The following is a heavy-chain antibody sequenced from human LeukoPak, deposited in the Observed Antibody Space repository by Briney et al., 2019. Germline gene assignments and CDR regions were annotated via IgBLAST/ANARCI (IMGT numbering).Heavy chain of an antibody. V-gene: IGHV1-8*03. CDR3: ATAPEIVDPNC. Sequence: ASVKVSCKASGYTFTSYGISWVRQATGQGLEWMGWMNPNSGNTGYAQKFQGRVTITRNTSISTAYMELSSLRAEDTAVYFCATAPEIVDPNCWGQGTLVTVSS. CDR1: GYTFTSYG. CDR2: MNPNSGNT. J-gene: IGHJ4*02. D-gene: IGHD3-16*02.